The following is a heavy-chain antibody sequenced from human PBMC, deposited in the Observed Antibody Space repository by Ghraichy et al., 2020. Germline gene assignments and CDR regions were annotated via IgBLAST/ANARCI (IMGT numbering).Heavy chain of an antibody. V-gene: IGHV3-74*01. J-gene: IGHJ4*02. CDR1: GFTFSRYW. D-gene: IGHD3-10*01. Sequence: GSLRLSCAASGFTFSRYWMHWVRQAPGKGLVWVSRINSDGSSTNYADSVKGRFTISRDNAKNTLYLQMNSLRAEDTAVYYCARFGEFVDFDYWGQGTLVTVSS. CDR3: ARFGEFVDFDY. CDR2: INSDGSST.